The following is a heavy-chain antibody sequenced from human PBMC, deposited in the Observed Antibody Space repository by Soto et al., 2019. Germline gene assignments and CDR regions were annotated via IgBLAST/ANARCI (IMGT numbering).Heavy chain of an antibody. CDR1: GYTLTSYD. V-gene: IGHV1-8*01. J-gene: IGHJ4*01. CDR2: MKPNSGNT. Sequence: ASLKVSCKASGYTLTSYDINWGRQATGQGLEWMGWMKPNSGNTGHAQKFQGRVTMTRTTSTSTAYMELSSLRSEDTAVYYCARGAFGVRAYGMDYWGQGTPVTVSS. CDR3: ARGAFGVRAYGMDY. D-gene: IGHD3-16*01.